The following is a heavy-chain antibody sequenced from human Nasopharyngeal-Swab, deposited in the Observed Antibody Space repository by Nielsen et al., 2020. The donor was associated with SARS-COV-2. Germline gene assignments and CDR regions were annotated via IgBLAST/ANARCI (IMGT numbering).Heavy chain of an antibody. CDR1: GGSISSYY. CDR3: ARFARELLSGSGSYHLDY. Sequence: SETLSLTCTVSGGSISSYYWSWIRQPPGKGLEWIGYIYYSGSTNYNPSLKSRVTISVDTSKNQFSLKLSSVTAADTAVYYCARFARELLSGSGSYHLDYWGQGTLVTVSS. J-gene: IGHJ4*02. D-gene: IGHD3-10*01. V-gene: IGHV4-59*01. CDR2: IYYSGST.